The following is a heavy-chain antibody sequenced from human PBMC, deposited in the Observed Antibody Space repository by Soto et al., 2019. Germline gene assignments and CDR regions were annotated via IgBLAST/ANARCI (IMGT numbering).Heavy chain of an antibody. CDR1: GYTFTSYG. Sequence: ASLQVSCKASGYTFTSYGIHWLRQAPGQRLEWMGWINAANGDTKYSPKFQGRVTITRDTSASTAYMELSSLRSEDTAVYYCVRRHVSATGIDWFDPWGQGTLVTVSS. D-gene: IGHD6-13*01. V-gene: IGHV1-3*01. CDR2: INAANGDT. CDR3: VRRHVSATGIDWFDP. J-gene: IGHJ5*02.